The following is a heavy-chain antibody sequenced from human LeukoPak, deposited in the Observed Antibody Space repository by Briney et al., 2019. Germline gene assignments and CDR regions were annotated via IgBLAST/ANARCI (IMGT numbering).Heavy chain of an antibody. J-gene: IGHJ4*02. V-gene: IGHV3-30-3*01. Sequence: GRSLRLSCAASGFTFSSCAMHWVRQAPGKGLEWVAVISYDGSNKYYADSVKGRFTISRDNSKNTLYLQMNSLRAEDTAVYYCARDGKKDGYNYDYFDYWGQGTLVTVSS. CDR3: ARDGKKDGYNYDYFDY. D-gene: IGHD5-18*01. CDR2: ISYDGSNK. CDR1: GFTFSSCA.